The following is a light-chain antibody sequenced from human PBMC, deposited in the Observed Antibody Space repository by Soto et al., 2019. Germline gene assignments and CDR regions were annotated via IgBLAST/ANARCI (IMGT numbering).Light chain of an antibody. J-gene: IGKJ5*01. CDR2: DAS. Sequence: AIQLTQTPSSVSASVGDRVTITCRATQDISNTLAWYQHKPGRGPMLLIFDASTLESGVPYRFTGSGSGTHFTLTISSLQPEDFATYICQQCKSYPITFGQGTRVEVK. CDR1: QDISNT. V-gene: IGKV1-13*02. CDR3: QQCKSYPIT.